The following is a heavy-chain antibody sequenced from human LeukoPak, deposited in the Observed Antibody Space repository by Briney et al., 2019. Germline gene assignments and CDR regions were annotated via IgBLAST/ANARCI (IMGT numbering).Heavy chain of an antibody. CDR1: GFTFSSYG. CDR2: IWYDGSNK. V-gene: IGHV3-33*01. CDR3: ARDGVTMVRGVIMDHAFDY. J-gene: IGHJ4*02. D-gene: IGHD3-10*01. Sequence: GGSLRLSCAASGFTFSSYGMRWVRQAPGKGLEWVAVIWYDGSNKYYADSVKGRFTISRDNSKNTLYLQMNSLRAEDTAVYYCARDGVTMVRGVIMDHAFDYWGQGTLVTVSS.